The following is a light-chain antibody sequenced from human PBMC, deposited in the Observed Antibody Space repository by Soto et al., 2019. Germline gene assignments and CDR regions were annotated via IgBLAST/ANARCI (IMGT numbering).Light chain of an antibody. J-gene: IGLJ3*02. V-gene: IGLV2-14*01. CDR2: EVS. Sequence: QSALTQPASVSGSPGQWITISCTGPSSDVGAYNYVSWYQQHPGKVPKLMIYEVSNRPSGVSNRFSGSKSGNTASLTISGLQAEDEADYYCNSYTSINNWVFGGGTKLTVL. CDR3: NSYTSINNWV. CDR1: SSDVGAYNY.